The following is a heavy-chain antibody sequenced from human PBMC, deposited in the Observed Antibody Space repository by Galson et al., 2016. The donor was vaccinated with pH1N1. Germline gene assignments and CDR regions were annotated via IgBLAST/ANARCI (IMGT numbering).Heavy chain of an antibody. D-gene: IGHD6-13*01. V-gene: IGHV4-59*01. CDR1: GGSISSYY. CDR2: LYNSGGT. CDR3: ASAGYRSGWYGIGAFDV. J-gene: IGHJ3*01. Sequence: SETLSLTCTVSGGSISSYYWGWIRQPPGKGLEWIGYLYNSGGTNYNPSLMSRVTISEDTSRNQFSLKLRSVTAADTAVYYCASAGYRSGWYGIGAFDVWGQGTKVTVSS.